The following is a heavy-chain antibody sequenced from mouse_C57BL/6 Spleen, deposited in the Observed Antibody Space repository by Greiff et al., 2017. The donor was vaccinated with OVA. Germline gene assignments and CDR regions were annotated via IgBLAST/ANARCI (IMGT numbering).Heavy chain of an antibody. V-gene: IGHV1-50*01. CDR2: IDPSDSYT. J-gene: IGHJ2*01. Sequence: VQLQQPGAELVKPGASVKLSCKASGYTFTSYWMQWVKQRPGQGLEWIGEIDPSDSYTNYNQKFKGKATLTVDTSSSTAYMQLSSLTSEDSAVYYCARDDYYGSSRFDYWGQGTTLTVSS. CDR3: ARDDYYGSSRFDY. CDR1: GYTFTSYW. D-gene: IGHD1-1*01.